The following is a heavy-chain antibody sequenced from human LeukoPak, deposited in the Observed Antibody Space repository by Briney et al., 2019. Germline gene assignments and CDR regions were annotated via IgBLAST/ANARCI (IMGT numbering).Heavy chain of an antibody. CDR3: AKRASALAGFQYFDS. J-gene: IGHJ4*02. CDR1: GFTFRSYD. CDR2: ITGSGGST. V-gene: IGHV3-23*01. D-gene: IGHD6-19*01. Sequence: PGGSLRLSCAASGFTFRSYDMSWVRQAPGKGLEWVSGITGSGGSTYYADSVKGRFTISRDNSKNTLYLQMNILRAEETAIYYCAKRASALAGFQYFDSWGQGTLVSVSS.